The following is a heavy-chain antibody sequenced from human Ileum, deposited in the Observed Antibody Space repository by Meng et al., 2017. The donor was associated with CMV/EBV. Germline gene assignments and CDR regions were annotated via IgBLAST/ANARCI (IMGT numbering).Heavy chain of an antibody. CDR3: ARGTSQAWELLHY. V-gene: IGHV4-34*01. CDR1: DESSSSYV. CDR2: IFHVGGT. D-gene: IGHD2-15*01. Sequence: QLQPHQGVAGLLPPSVTLSLTCGVYDESSSSYVWTWIRQPPGKGLEWIGEIFHVGGTSYNPSLEGRATISVDTSKKQFSLKLSSVTAADTAVYYCARGTSQAWELLHYWGQGTLVTVSS. J-gene: IGHJ4*02.